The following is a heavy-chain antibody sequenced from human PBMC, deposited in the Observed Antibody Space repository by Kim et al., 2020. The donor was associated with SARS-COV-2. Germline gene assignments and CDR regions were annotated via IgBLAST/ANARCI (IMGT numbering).Heavy chain of an antibody. CDR1: GYTLTELS. V-gene: IGHV1-24*01. CDR3: ATRFLAANWFDP. Sequence: ASVKVSCKVSGYTLTELSMHWVRQAPGKGLEWMGGFDPEDGETIYAQKFQGRVTMTEDTSTDTAYMELSSLRSEDTAVYYCATRFLAANWFDPWGQGTLVTVSS. CDR2: FDPEDGET. J-gene: IGHJ5*02. D-gene: IGHD6-13*01.